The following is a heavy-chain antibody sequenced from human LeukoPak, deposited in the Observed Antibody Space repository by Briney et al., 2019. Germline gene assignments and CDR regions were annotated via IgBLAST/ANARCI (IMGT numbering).Heavy chain of an antibody. CDR1: GYTFTRYF. CDR2: IDTRNGNS. V-gene: IGHV7-4-1*02. D-gene: IGHD1-1*01. CDR3: ARGTPNPGVGN. J-gene: IGHJ4*02. Sequence: GASVKVSCKTSGYTFTRYFMNWVRQAPGQGLEWMGNIDTRNGNSKYAQGFTGHFVFSLDISISTAYLQINSLKAEDTAVYYCARGTPNPGVGNWGQGTLVNVSS.